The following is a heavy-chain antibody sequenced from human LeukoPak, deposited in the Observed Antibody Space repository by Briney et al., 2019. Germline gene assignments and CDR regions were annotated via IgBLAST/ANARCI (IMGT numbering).Heavy chain of an antibody. D-gene: IGHD2-2*01. Sequence: SETLSLTCAVYGGSFSGYYWSWIRQPPGKGLEWIGEINHSGSTNYNPSLKSRVTISVDTSKNRFSLKLSSVTAADTAVYYCARGRLVVPAAIDPWGQGTLVTVSS. CDR3: ARGRLVVPAAIDP. V-gene: IGHV4-34*01. CDR2: INHSGST. CDR1: GGSFSGYY. J-gene: IGHJ5*02.